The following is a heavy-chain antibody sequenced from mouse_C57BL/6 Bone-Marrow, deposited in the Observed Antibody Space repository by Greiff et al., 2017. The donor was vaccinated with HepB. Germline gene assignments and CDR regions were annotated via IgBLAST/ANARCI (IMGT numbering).Heavy chain of an antibody. CDR3: ASPHYYGSSYYAMDY. Sequence: EVQLQQSGAELVKPGASVKLSCTASGFNIKDYYMHWVKQRTEQGLEWIGRIDPEDGETKYAPKFQGKDTITADTSSNTAYQQLSSLTSEDTAVYYCASPHYYGSSYYAMDYWGQGTSVTVSS. CDR2: IDPEDGET. D-gene: IGHD1-1*01. J-gene: IGHJ4*01. CDR1: GFNIKDYY. V-gene: IGHV14-2*01.